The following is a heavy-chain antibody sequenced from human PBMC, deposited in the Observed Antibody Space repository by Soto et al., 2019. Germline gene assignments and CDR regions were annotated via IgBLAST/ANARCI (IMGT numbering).Heavy chain of an antibody. J-gene: IGHJ4*02. CDR1: GFTFSSYS. V-gene: IGHV3-48*02. D-gene: IGHD3-10*01. Sequence: EVQLVESGGGLVQPGGSLRLSCAASGFTFSSYSMNWVRQAPGKGLEWVSYISSSSSTIYYADYVKGRFTISRDNAKNSLYLQMNSLRDEDTAVYYCAREEITMVRGVIRYYFDYWGQGTLVSVSS. CDR3: AREEITMVRGVIRYYFDY. CDR2: ISSSSSTI.